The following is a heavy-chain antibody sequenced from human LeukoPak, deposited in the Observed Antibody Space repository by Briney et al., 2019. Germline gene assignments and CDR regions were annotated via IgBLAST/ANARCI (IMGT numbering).Heavy chain of an antibody. V-gene: IGHV3-66*02. CDR2: IYGDNAA. Sequence: TAGSLRLSCAAAAINVTTNYMTWIRQAPGKGLEWVSLIYGDNAAYYAESVRGRFIISRDSLKNTLFLQMNSLRAEDTAVYYCVSSTGQQFIPYDYWGHGTHVTVCS. J-gene: IGHJ4*01. CDR3: VSSTGQQFIPYDY. CDR1: AINVTTNY. D-gene: IGHD6-13*01.